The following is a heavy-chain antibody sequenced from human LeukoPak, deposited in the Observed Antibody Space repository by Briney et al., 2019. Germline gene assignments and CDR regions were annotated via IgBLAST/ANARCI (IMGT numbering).Heavy chain of an antibody. V-gene: IGHV4-61*01. D-gene: IGHD3-22*01. CDR1: GGYVSSGSYY. Sequence: SETLSLTCTVSGGYVSSGSYYWSWIRQPPGKGLEWIGYLYYSGSTNYNPSLKSRVTISVDTSKNQFSLKLSSVTAADTAVYYCAREMSRITMIVVVTPHYYFDYWGQGTLVTVSS. CDR3: AREMSRITMIVVVTPHYYFDY. CDR2: LYYSGST. J-gene: IGHJ4*02.